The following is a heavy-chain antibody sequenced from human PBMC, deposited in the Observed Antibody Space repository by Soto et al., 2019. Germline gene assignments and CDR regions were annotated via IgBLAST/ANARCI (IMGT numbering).Heavy chain of an antibody. CDR2: ITPIYPTT. D-gene: IGHD5-18*01. J-gene: IGHJ4*02. V-gene: IGHV1-69*13. CDR1: GGTFYTYT. CDR3: ARIPRYSFPTSDDLDS. Sequence: GASVKVSCKASGGTFYTYTFSWVRQAPGQGLEWMGSITPIYPTTNYAERLQGRLTITADGSTHTAYMDLTSLTSEDTAVYYCARIPRYSFPTSDDLDSWGQGTLVTSPQ.